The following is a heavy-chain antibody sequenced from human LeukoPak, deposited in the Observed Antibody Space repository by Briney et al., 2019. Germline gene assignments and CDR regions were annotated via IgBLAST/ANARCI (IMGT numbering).Heavy chain of an antibody. J-gene: IGHJ4*02. CDR2: INDDGSTT. D-gene: IGHD4-17*01. CDR3: AKDLGWESDYGTFDY. V-gene: IGHV3-30*02. CDR1: GFTFSTYG. Sequence: GGSLRLSCAASGFTFSTYGMNWVRQAPGKGLVWVALINDDGSTTYHADSVKGRFTISRDNSKNTAYLQMNSLRAEDTAVYYCAKDLGWESDYGTFDYWGQGTLVTVSA.